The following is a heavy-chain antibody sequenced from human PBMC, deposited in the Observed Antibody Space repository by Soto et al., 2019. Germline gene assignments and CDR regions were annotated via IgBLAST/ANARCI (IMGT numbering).Heavy chain of an antibody. CDR1: GASISSSY. D-gene: IGHD6-13*01. CDR2: IYHSGST. Sequence: SQTLSLTCTVSGASISSSYRSWLRRPPWKGLEWIGYIYHSGSTKYNPSLKSRVTISVDTSKNQFSVKLSSVTAADTAVYYCARVVSRSWYGGFDYLAQGTLVPVCS. CDR3: ARVVSRSWYGGFDY. J-gene: IGHJ4*02. V-gene: IGHV4-59*01.